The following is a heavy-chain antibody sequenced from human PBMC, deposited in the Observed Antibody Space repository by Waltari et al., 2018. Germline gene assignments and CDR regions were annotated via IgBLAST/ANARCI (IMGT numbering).Heavy chain of an antibody. Sequence: EVQLLESGGGLVQPGGSLRLSCAASGFPFSSYAMSWVRQDPGKGLEWVSAISGSGGSTYYADSVKGRFTISRDNSKNTLYLQMNSLRAEDTAVYYCAKDVEEYDWEGAPDYWGQGTLVTVSS. CDR2: ISGSGGST. J-gene: IGHJ4*02. CDR3: AKDVEEYDWEGAPDY. V-gene: IGHV3-23*01. D-gene: IGHD3-16*01. CDR1: GFPFSSYA.